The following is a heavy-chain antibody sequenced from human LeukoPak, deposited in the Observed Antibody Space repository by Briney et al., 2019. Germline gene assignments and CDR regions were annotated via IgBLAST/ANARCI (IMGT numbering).Heavy chain of an antibody. CDR2: IYYGGST. Sequence: PSETLSLTCTVSGGSISSSTDNWGWIRQPPGKGLEWIGSIYYGGSTYYNPSLKSRVTISADTSKNQFSLKLSSVTAADTAVYYCASNSGYDLAEYFDYWGQGTLVTVSS. CDR1: GGSISSSTDN. J-gene: IGHJ4*02. D-gene: IGHD5-12*01. V-gene: IGHV4-39*01. CDR3: ASNSGYDLAEYFDY.